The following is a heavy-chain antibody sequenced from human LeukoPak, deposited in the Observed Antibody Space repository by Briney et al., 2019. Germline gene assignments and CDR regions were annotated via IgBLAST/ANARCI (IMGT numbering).Heavy chain of an antibody. CDR1: GGSFRGYY. CDR3: ARVSGARYCSSTSCYGNRFNGMDV. CDR2: INHSGST. D-gene: IGHD2-2*01. V-gene: IGHV4-34*01. Sequence: SETLSLTCAVYGGSFRGYYWSWIRQPPGKGLDWIGEINHSGSTNYNPSLKSRVTISVDTSKNQFSLKLSSVTAADTAVYYCARVSGARYCSSTSCYGNRFNGMDVWGQGTTVTVSS. J-gene: IGHJ6*02.